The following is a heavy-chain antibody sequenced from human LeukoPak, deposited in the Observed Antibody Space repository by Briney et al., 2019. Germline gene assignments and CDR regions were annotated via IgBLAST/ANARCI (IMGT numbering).Heavy chain of an antibody. CDR2: ISAYNGNT. CDR1: GYTFTSYG. D-gene: IGHD2-2*01. CDR3: ARDKATDCSSTSCYDNWFDP. J-gene: IGHJ5*02. Sequence: ASVKVSCKASGYTFTSYGISWVRQAPGQGLEWMGRISAYNGNTNYAQKLQGRVTMTTDTSTSTAYMELRSLRSDDTAVYYCARDKATDCSSTSCYDNWFDPWGQGTLVTVSS. V-gene: IGHV1-18*01.